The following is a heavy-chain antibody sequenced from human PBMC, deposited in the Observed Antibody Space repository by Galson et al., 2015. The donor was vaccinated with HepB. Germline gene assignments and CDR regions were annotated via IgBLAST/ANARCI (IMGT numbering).Heavy chain of an antibody. Sequence: LRLSCAASGFTFSSYAMSWVRQAPGKGLEWVSAISGSGGSTYYADSVKGRFTISRDNSKNTLYLQMNSLRAEDTAVYYCAKGQQQLVPQEDYFDYWGQGTLVTVSS. V-gene: IGHV3-23*01. CDR3: AKGQQQLVPQEDYFDY. CDR2: ISGSGGST. J-gene: IGHJ4*02. D-gene: IGHD6-13*01. CDR1: GFTFSSYA.